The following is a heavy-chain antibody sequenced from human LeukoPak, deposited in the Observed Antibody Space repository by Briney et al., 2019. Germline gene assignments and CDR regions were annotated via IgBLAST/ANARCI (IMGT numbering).Heavy chain of an antibody. CDR2: INPNSGGT. CDR3: AILRYGSGSYRGFDP. V-gene: IGHV1-2*02. J-gene: IGHJ5*02. CDR1: GYTFTGYY. D-gene: IGHD3-10*01. Sequence: ASVKVSCKASGYTFTGYYMHWVRQAPGQGLEWMGWINPNSGGTNYAQKFQGRVTMTRDTSISTAYMELSRLRSDDTAVYYCAILRYGSGSYRGFDPWGQGTLVTVSS.